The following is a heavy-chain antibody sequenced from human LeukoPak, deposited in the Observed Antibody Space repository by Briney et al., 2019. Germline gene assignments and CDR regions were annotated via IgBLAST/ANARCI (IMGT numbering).Heavy chain of an antibody. CDR1: GGTFSSYA. J-gene: IGHJ5*02. CDR3: ASYKWDCSSTSCYRYNWFDP. V-gene: IGHV1-69*05. CDR2: IIPIFGTA. Sequence: ASVKVSCKASGGTFSSYAISWVRQAPGQGLEWMGGIIPIFGTANYAQKFQGRVTITTDESTSTAYVELSSLRSEDTAVYYCASYKWDCSSTSCYRYNWFDPWGQGTLVTVSS. D-gene: IGHD2-2*02.